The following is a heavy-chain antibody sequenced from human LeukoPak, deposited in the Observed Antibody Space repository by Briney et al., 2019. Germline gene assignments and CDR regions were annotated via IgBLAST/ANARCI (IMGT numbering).Heavy chain of an antibody. V-gene: IGHV1-69*05. J-gene: IGHJ4*02. CDR1: GGTFSSYA. Sequence: ASVKVSCKASGGTFSSYAISWVRQAPGQGLEWMGGIIPIFGTANYAQKFQGRVTMTRDTSTSTVYMELSSLRSEDTAVYYCAREEGYGDFDYWGQGTLVTVSS. CDR2: IIPIFGTA. CDR3: AREEGYGDFDY. D-gene: IGHD4-17*01.